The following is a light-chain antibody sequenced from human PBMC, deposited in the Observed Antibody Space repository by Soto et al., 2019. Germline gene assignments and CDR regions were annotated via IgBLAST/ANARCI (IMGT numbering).Light chain of an antibody. V-gene: IGKV3-15*01. J-gene: IGKJ5*01. Sequence: DIVMTQSPATLSVSPGERATLSCRASKSVSSNLAWYQQKPGQAPRLLIYGASTRATGIPARFSGSGSWTEVTLTIISLQSEDFAVYYCQQYNNWPPITFGQGTRLEIK. CDR2: GAS. CDR1: KSVSSN. CDR3: QQYNNWPPIT.